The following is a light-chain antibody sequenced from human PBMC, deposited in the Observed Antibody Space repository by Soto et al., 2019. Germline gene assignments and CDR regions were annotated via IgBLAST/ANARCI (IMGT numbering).Light chain of an antibody. Sequence: QAVVTQEPSLTVSPGGTVTLTCVSSTGAVTSGHYPYWFQQKPGQAPRTLIYDTSNKHSWTPARFSGCLLGGKAALTLSGAQPEDEAEYYCLLSYSGARVVFGGGTKLTVL. CDR1: TGAVTSGHY. CDR2: DTS. J-gene: IGLJ2*01. V-gene: IGLV7-46*01. CDR3: LLSYSGARVV.